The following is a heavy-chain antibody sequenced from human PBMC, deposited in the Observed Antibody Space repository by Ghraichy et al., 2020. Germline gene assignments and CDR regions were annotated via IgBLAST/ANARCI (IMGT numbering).Heavy chain of an antibody. V-gene: IGHV4-4*07. CDR2: IYTSGST. Sequence: SETLSLTCTVSGGSISSYYWSWIRQPAGKGLEWIGRIYTSGSTNYNPSLKSRVTMSVDTSKNQFSLKLSSVTAADTAVYYCARDSTSYGGLWFGEAIYYYYGMDVWGPGTTVTVSS. D-gene: IGHD3-10*01. J-gene: IGHJ6*02. CDR3: ARDSTSYGGLWFGEAIYYYYGMDV. CDR1: GGSISSYY.